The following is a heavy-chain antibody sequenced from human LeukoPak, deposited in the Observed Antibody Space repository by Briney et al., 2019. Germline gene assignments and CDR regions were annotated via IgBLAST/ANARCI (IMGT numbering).Heavy chain of an antibody. V-gene: IGHV3-23*01. CDR2: ISGSGGST. D-gene: IGHD3-16*01. CDR1: GFTFSNYW. J-gene: IGHJ4*02. Sequence: GGSLRLSCAASGFTFSNYWMHGVRQAPGKGLEWVSAISGSGGSTYYADSVKGRFTISRDNSKNTLYLQMNSLRAEDTAVYYCAKDDGGPFDYWGQGTLVTVSS. CDR3: AKDDGGPFDY.